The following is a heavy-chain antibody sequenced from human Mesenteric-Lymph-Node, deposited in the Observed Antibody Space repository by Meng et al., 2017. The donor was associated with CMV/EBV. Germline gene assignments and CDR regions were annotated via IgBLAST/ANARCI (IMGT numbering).Heavy chain of an antibody. CDR2: ISFDGNNE. CDR1: GFTFSSHE. D-gene: IGHD6-19*01. V-gene: IGHV3-30-3*01. Sequence: GESLKISCAASGFTFSSHEMHWVRQAPGKGLEWVALISFDGNNEDYADSVKGRFTISRDTSKNTLYLQMNSLRAEDTALYYCAKGPSVAGLDYWGQGTLVTVSS. CDR3: AKGPSVAGLDY. J-gene: IGHJ4*02.